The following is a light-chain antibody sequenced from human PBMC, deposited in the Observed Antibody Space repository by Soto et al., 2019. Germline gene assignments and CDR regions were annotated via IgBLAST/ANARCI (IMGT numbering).Light chain of an antibody. CDR3: QQRSNWPPYT. Sequence: EIVLTQSPATLSLSPWERATLSCRASQSVSSYLAGYQQKPGQAPRLLIYDASNRATGIPARFSGSGSGTDFTISLSSLEPEDFAVYYCQQRSNWPPYTVGQGTKLEIK. J-gene: IGKJ2*01. CDR1: QSVSSY. CDR2: DAS. V-gene: IGKV3-11*01.